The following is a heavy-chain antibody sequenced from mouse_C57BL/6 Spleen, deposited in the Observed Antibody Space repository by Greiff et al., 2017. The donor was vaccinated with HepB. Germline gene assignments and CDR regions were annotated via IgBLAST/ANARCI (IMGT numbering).Heavy chain of an antibody. D-gene: IGHD4-1*01. CDR3: ARGDWAEAMDY. Sequence: VQLQQSGAELVKPGASVKLSCKASGYTFTSYWMHWVKQRPGQGLEWIGMIHPNSGSTNYNEKFKSKATLTVDKSSSTAYMQLSSLTSEDSAVYDCARGDWAEAMDYWGQGTSVTVSS. J-gene: IGHJ4*01. CDR2: IHPNSGST. CDR1: GYTFTSYW. V-gene: IGHV1-64*01.